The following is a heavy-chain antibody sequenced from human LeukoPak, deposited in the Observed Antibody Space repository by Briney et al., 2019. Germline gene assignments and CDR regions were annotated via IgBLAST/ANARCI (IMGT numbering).Heavy chain of an antibody. CDR2: ISSDSSSFK. CDR1: GFTFSSYH. D-gene: IGHD1-1*01. Sequence: GGSLRLSCAASGFTFSSYHFHWVRQAPGKGLEWVSSISSDSSSFKYYAHSVQGRFTISRDNARNSMYLQMNSLRAEDTAVYYCAKDKNTGRSASDYWGQGILVTVSS. CDR3: AKDKNTGRSASDY. V-gene: IGHV3-21*04. J-gene: IGHJ4*02.